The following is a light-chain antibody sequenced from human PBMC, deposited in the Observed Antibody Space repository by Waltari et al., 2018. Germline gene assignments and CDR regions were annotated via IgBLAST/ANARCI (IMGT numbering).Light chain of an antibody. Sequence: QPVVTQEPSLSVSPGGTVTLTCAFSFGSGSTASYPCWSQPTPGQAPRTLVYKGDTRSSGVPDRFSGSVVGNKAALTITGAQAVDESDYYCLMYMGSGIWVFGGGTKLTVL. J-gene: IGLJ3*02. CDR2: KGD. V-gene: IGLV8-61*01. CDR3: LMYMGSGIWV. CDR1: FGSGSTASY.